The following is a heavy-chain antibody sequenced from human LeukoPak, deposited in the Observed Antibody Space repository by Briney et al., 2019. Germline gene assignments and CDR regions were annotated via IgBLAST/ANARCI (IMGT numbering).Heavy chain of an antibody. CDR3: AKDSCSSTSCYSYAFDI. CDR2: ISYDGSNK. J-gene: IGHJ3*02. D-gene: IGHD2-2*01. CDR1: GFTFSSYG. Sequence: GGSLRLSCAASGFTFSSYGMHWVRQAPGKGLEWVAVISYDGSNKYYADSVKGRFTISRDNSKNTLYLQMNSLRAEDTAVYYCAKDSCSSTSCYSYAFDIWGQGTMVTVSS. V-gene: IGHV3-30*18.